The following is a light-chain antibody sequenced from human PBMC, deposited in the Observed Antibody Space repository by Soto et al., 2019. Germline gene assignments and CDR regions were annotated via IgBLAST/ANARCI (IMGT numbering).Light chain of an antibody. CDR3: QQQRTGPPGT. J-gene: IGKJ1*01. Sequence: PDPLSFSPGEGPTLSCMASKSIGNYLAWYQQKHGQAPRLLIYATSNTATGIAARFSGSGSGTDFTLTISIIGPEDFAIYYCQQQRTGPPGTFGQGTKVDIK. V-gene: IGKV3-11*01. CDR1: KSIGNY. CDR2: ATS.